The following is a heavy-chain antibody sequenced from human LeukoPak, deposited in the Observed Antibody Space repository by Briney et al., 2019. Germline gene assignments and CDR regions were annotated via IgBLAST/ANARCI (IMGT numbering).Heavy chain of an antibody. CDR2: IYYSGST. V-gene: IGHV4-59*01. J-gene: IGHJ3*02. CDR1: GGSISSYY. D-gene: IGHD4-23*01. Sequence: SGTLSLTRTVSGGSISSYYWSWIRPPPRKGLERIGYIYYSGSTNYKPSLKSRVTISVDTSKNQFALKLSSVTAADTAVYYCARRETVVTSGAFDIWGQGTMVTVSS. CDR3: ARRETVVTSGAFDI.